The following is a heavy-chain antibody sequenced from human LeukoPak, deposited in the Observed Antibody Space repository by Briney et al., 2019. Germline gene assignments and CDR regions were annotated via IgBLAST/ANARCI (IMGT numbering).Heavy chain of an antibody. CDR2: IDPNSGGT. CDR1: EYTFTGYY. Sequence: ASVKVPCKASEYTFTGYYIHWVRQAPGQGLEWMGWIDPNSGGTNHAQKFQGRVTMTRDTSISTAYMELSRLRSDDSALYYCARAPRGYCSGGSCFDYWGQGTLVTVSS. D-gene: IGHD2-15*01. CDR3: ARAPRGYCSGGSCFDY. V-gene: IGHV1-2*02. J-gene: IGHJ4*02.